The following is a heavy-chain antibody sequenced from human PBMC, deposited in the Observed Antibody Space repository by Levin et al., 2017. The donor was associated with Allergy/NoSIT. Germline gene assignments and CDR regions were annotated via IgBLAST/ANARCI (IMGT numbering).Heavy chain of an antibody. V-gene: IGHV3-72*01. CDR2: SRNKANSYTT. Sequence: GESLKISCTASGFTFSDHFMDWVRQAPGKGLEWVGRSRNKANSYTTEYAASVKGRFSISRDDSKNSLDLLMNSLKTEDTAVYYCTRVLETTRGDYWGQGSLVTVSS. CDR1: GFTFSDHF. D-gene: IGHD1-1*01. J-gene: IGHJ4*02. CDR3: TRVLETTRGDY.